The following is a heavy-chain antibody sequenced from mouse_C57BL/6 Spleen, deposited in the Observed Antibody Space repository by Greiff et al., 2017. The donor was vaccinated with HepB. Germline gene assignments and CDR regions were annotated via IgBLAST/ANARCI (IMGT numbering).Heavy chain of an antibody. CDR3: ARGWFHPYFDY. V-gene: IGHV5-17*01. Sequence: EVKLQESGGGLVKPGGSLKLSCAASGFTFSDYGMHWVRQAPEKGLEWVAYISSGSSTIYYADTVKGRFTISRDNAKNTLFLQMTSLRSEDTAMYYCARGWFHPYFDYWGQGTTLTVSS. CDR2: ISSGSSTI. J-gene: IGHJ2*01. D-gene: IGHD2-3*01. CDR1: GFTFSDYG.